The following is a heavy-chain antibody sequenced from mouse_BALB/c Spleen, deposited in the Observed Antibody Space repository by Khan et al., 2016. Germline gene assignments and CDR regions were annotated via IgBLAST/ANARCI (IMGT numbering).Heavy chain of an antibody. CDR2: ILPGSGRT. CDR3: ARRGGNYWYFDV. V-gene: IGHV1-9*01. J-gene: IGHJ1*01. CDR1: DYTFSSYW. D-gene: IGHD1-1*01. Sequence: QVQLQQSGAELMKPGASVKISCKATDYTFSSYWIEWVKQRPGHGLEWIGEILPGSGRTNYNEKFKGKATFTAETSSNTAYMQLSSLTSEDSVVYYCARRGGNYWYFDVWGAGTTVTVSS.